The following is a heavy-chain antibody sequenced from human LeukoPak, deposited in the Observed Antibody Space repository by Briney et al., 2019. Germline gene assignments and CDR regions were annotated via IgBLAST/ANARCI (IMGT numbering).Heavy chain of an antibody. CDR1: GGSISSYY. J-gene: IGHJ4*02. Sequence: AETLSLTCTVSGGSISSYYWRWIRQPPGKGLEWIACISYSGSTKYNPSLKSRVTISVDTSKNQLSLKLSSVTAADTAVYYCAGTGLFFDYWSQGTLVTVSS. D-gene: IGHD7-27*01. CDR3: AGTGLFFDY. CDR2: ISYSGST. V-gene: IGHV4-59*01.